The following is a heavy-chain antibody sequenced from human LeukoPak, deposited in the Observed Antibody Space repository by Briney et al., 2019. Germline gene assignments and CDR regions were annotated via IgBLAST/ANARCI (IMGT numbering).Heavy chain of an antibody. CDR1: GDSINNYY. J-gene: IGHJ4*02. D-gene: IGHD5-24*01. Sequence: SETLSLTCTVSGDSINNYYWSWIRQPPGKGLEWIGYTSYSGVTDYSPSLKSRVTISVDRSKSQFSLTLASVTAADTAVYYCARARRDGYNEFDYWGQGTLVTVSS. CDR2: TSYSGVT. CDR3: ARARRDGYNEFDY. V-gene: IGHV4-59*01.